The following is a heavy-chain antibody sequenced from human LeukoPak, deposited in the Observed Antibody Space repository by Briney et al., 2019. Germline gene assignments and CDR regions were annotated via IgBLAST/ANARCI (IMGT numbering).Heavy chain of an antibody. CDR3: VRDFDY. CDR2: ISHDGGSK. CDR1: GFTFSSYW. V-gene: IGHV3-30*03. Sequence: GGSLRLSCAASGFTFSSYWMHWVRQAPGKGLEWVSVISHDGGSKHYADSVKGRFTISRDNSKNTQHLQMNSLRVEDTAVYYCVRDFDYWGQGTLVTVSS. J-gene: IGHJ4*02.